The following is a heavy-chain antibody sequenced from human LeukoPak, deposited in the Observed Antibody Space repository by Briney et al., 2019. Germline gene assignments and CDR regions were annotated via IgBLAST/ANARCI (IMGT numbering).Heavy chain of an antibody. CDR2: ISGSGNGT. D-gene: IGHD5-24*01. CDR3: AKRTMSAFDS. CDR1: GFTSRTYA. Sequence: GGSLRLSCTASGFTSRTYAMNWVRQAPGKGLEWLSGISGSGNGTYYADSVKGRFTISRDNSKNVVYLQMNSLTVEDAATYYCAKRTMSAFDSWGQGTLLIVSS. J-gene: IGHJ4*02. V-gene: IGHV3-23*01.